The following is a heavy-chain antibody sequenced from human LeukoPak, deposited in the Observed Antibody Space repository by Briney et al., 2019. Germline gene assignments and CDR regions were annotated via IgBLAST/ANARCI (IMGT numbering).Heavy chain of an antibody. Sequence: SVKDSCKASGGTFSSYAISWVRQAPGQGLEWMGGIIPIFGTANYAQKFQGRVTITADKSTSTAYMELSSLRSEDTAVYYCARGGNTVTSLFDYWGQGTLVTVSS. D-gene: IGHD4-17*01. J-gene: IGHJ4*02. CDR1: GGTFSSYA. V-gene: IGHV1-69*06. CDR3: ARGGNTVTSLFDY. CDR2: IIPIFGTA.